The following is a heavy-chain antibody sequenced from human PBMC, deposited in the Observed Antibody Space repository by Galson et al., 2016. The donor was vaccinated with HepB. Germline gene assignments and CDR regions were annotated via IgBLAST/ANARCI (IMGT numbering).Heavy chain of an antibody. CDR3: ASYEMATIDS. V-gene: IGHV5-51*03. CDR1: GYSFTSFW. CDR2: IYPIDSDT. J-gene: IGHJ5*01. Sequence: QSGAEVKKPGESLKISCKASGYSFTSFWIGWVRQMPGKGLEWLGIIYPIDSDTKYSPSFEGQVTISVDKSISTAYLQWSSLKASHSALYYSASYEMATIDSWGHGTLVTVSS. D-gene: IGHD5-24*01.